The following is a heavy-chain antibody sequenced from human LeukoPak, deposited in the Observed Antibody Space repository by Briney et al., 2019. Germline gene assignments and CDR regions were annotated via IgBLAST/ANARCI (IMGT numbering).Heavy chain of an antibody. CDR3: ASHGHTVTTAFCYFDY. Sequence: PSESLSLSCTASGGSFSSYYRSWVRQAPGKGLEWVGYIYYSGSTKYYPSLKSGVTISVNNTKNQLSLQLISVLAADAAVVYYASHGHTVTTAFCYFDYWGEGTLVTVSS. CDR1: GGSFSSYY. V-gene: IGHV4-59*08. CDR2: IYYSGST. J-gene: IGHJ4*02. D-gene: IGHD4-11*01.